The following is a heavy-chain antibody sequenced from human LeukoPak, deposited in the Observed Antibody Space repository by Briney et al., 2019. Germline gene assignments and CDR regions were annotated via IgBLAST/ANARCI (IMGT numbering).Heavy chain of an antibody. CDR2: INPNSGGT. V-gene: IGHV1-2*02. D-gene: IGHD3-22*01. CDR3: ARDGVGYYDSSGYYYFQH. CDR1: GYTFTGYY. J-gene: IGHJ1*01. Sequence: ASVKVFCKASGYTFTGYYMHWVRQAPGQGLEWMGWINPNSGGTNYAQKFQGRVTMTRDTSISTAHMELSRLRSDDTAVYYCARDGVGYYDSSGYYYFQHWGQGTLVTVSS.